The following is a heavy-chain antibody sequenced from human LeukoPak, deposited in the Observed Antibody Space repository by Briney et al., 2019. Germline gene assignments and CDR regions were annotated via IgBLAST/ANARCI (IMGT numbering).Heavy chain of an antibody. J-gene: IGHJ4*02. CDR3: AKKMSITAASQVDY. D-gene: IGHD1-20*01. CDR1: GFTFSSYS. V-gene: IGHV3-23*01. Sequence: PGGSLRLSCAASGFTFSSYSMSWVRQDPGKGLEWVSAISSSGGSTDYTDSVKGRFTISRDNSKNTLYLQMNSLRAEDTAVYYCAKKMSITAASQVDYWGQGTLVTVSS. CDR2: ISSSGGST.